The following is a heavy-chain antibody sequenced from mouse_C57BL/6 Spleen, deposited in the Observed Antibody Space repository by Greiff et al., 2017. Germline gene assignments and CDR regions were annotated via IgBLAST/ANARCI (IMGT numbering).Heavy chain of an antibody. CDR2: IYPGDGDT. Sequence: QVQLKQSGPELVKPGASVKISCKASGYAFSSSWMNWVKQRPGKGLEWIGRIYPGDGDTNYNGKFKGKATLTADKSSSTAYMQLSSLTSEDSAVYFCARGYYDSWYFDVWGTGTTVTVSS. J-gene: IGHJ1*03. CDR1: GYAFSSSW. V-gene: IGHV1-82*01. CDR3: ARGYYDSWYFDV. D-gene: IGHD2-4*01.